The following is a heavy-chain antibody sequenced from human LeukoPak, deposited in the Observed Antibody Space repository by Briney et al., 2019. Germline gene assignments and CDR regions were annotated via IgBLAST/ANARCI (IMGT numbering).Heavy chain of an antibody. CDR2: IIPIFGTA. D-gene: IGHD2-15*01. CDR3: ARGGLGGYCSGGSCYRFDP. CDR1: GGTFSSYA. J-gene: IGHJ5*02. V-gene: IGHV1-69*05. Sequence: SVKVSCKASGGTFSSYAISWVRQAPGQGLEWMGGIIPIFGTANYAQKFQGRVTITTDESTSTAYMELSSLRSEDTAVYYCARGGLGGYCSGGSCYRFDPWGQGTLVTVSS.